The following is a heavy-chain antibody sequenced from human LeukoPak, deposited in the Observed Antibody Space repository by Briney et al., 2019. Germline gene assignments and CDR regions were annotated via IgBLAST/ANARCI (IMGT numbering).Heavy chain of an antibody. CDR1: GFTLSSYS. J-gene: IGHJ4*02. CDR2: IDSSSRTI. D-gene: IGHD5-12*01. V-gene: IGHV3-48*04. Sequence: GGSLRLSCAASGFTLSSYSMNWVRQAPGKGLEWISFIDSSSRTIFYAESVKGRFTISRDNAKNSLFLQMNSLRAEDTAVYYCARVLIVATIVYFDYWGQGTLVTVSS. CDR3: ARVLIVATIVYFDY.